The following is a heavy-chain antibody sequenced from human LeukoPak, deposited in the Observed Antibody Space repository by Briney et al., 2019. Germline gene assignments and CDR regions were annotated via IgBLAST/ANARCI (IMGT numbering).Heavy chain of an antibody. CDR3: ARDRVAYSTSPMDY. D-gene: IGHD6-6*01. Sequence: SETLSLTCAVSGGSFSSYYWSWIRQPPGKGLEWIGEINHIGSTNYNPSLKSRVTISVDTSKNQFSLRLSSVTAADTAVYYCARDRVAYSTSPMDYWGQGTQVTVSS. J-gene: IGHJ4*02. CDR1: GGSFSSYY. V-gene: IGHV4-34*01. CDR2: INHIGST.